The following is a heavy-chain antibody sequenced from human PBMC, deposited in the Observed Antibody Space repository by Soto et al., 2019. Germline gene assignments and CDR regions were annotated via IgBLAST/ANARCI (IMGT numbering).Heavy chain of an antibody. V-gene: IGHV3-23*01. J-gene: IGHJ3*02. D-gene: IGHD2-8*01. Sequence: QPGGSLRLSCAASGFTFSTYAMNWVRQAPGKGLEWVSAISANGAYTYYADSVKGRFTISRDNSVNALYLQMNSVRIEDTAVYYCAHPRGYGVFDAYDIWGQGTMVTVSS. CDR1: GFTFSTYA. CDR2: ISANGAYT. CDR3: AHPRGYGVFDAYDI.